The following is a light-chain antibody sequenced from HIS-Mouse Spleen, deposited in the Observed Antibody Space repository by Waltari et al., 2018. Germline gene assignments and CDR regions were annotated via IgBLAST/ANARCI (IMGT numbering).Light chain of an antibody. CDR3: GTWDSSLSAWV. Sequence: QSVLTQPPSVSAAPGQKVTISRSGSRSNIGNNDVSWYQQLPGTAPKLLIYDNNKRPSGIPDRFSGSKSGTSATLGITGLQTGDEADYYCGTWDSSLSAWVFGGGTKLTVL. CDR2: DNN. J-gene: IGLJ3*02. V-gene: IGLV1-51*01. CDR1: RSNIGNND.